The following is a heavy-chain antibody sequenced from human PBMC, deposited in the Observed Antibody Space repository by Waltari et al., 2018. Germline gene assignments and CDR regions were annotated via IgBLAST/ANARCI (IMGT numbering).Heavy chain of an antibody. CDR1: GYTFTGYY. J-gene: IGHJ4*02. V-gene: IGHV1-2*04. Sequence: QVQLVQSGAEVKKPGASVKVSCKASGYTFTGYYMHWVRQAPGQGLEWMGGINPKRGGTNSAQHIQGWFTITRGTAISAAYMELGRLRSDDTAVYYCAREVLGYCSGGSCYYGFDYWGQGTLVTVSS. CDR2: INPKRGGT. CDR3: AREVLGYCSGGSCYYGFDY. D-gene: IGHD2-15*01.